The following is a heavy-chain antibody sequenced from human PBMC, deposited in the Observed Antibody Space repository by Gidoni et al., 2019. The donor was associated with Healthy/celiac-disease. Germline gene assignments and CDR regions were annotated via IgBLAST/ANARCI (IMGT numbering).Heavy chain of an antibody. CDR3: ARDYCSGGSCYYFDY. CDR1: GFTFSSYW. J-gene: IGHJ4*02. CDR2: IKQDGSEK. Sequence: EVQLVESGGGLVQPGGSLRLSCAASGFTFSSYWMSWVRQAPGKGLEWVANIKQDGSEKYYVDSVKGRFTISRDNAKNSLYLQMNSLRAEDTAVYYCARDYCSGGSCYYFDYWGQGTLVTVSS. V-gene: IGHV3-7*03. D-gene: IGHD2-15*01.